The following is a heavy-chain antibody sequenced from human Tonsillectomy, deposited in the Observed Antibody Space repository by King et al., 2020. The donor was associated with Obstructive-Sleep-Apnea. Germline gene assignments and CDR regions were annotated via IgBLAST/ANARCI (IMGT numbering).Heavy chain of an antibody. Sequence: QLVQSGPEVKKTGESLKISCKGSGYSFTNYWIGWVRLMPGKGLECMGIIYPGDSDTPYSPSFQGHITISADRSINTAYLQWNTLKAPDTAMYYCARRDPTVADAFDMWGQGTMVTVSS. CDR1: GYSFTNYW. CDR3: ARRDPTVADAFDM. CDR2: IYPGDSDT. D-gene: IGHD2-21*01. V-gene: IGHV5-51*01. J-gene: IGHJ3*02.